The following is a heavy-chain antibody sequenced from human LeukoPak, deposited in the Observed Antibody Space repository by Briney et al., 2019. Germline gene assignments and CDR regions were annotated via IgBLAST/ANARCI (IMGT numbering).Heavy chain of an antibody. Sequence: PGRCLRLSCAASGFTFSSYAMHWVRQAPGKGLEWVAVISYDGSNKYYADSVKGRFTISRDNSKNTLYLQMNRLRAEDTAVYYCARDRNNFYDSSGYACGYWGQGTLVTVSS. CDR3: ARDRNNFYDSSGYACGY. D-gene: IGHD3-22*01. J-gene: IGHJ4*02. CDR1: GFTFSSYA. V-gene: IGHV3-30-3*01. CDR2: ISYDGSNK.